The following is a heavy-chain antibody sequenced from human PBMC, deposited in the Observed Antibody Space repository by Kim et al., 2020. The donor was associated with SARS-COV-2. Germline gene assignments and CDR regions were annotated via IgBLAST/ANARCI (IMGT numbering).Heavy chain of an antibody. CDR3: TRSVDSLYGSGLYYNGMDD. V-gene: IGHV3-53*04. CDR2: IYNGDST. J-gene: IGHJ6*02. Sequence: GGSLRLSCAASGFNVSSNYMSWVRQAPGKGLEWVSVIYNGDSTYYADSVKGRFTISRHNSKKTLYLQLNSLRAEDTAVYYCTRSVDSLYGSGLYYNGMDDWGQGTAVTVSS. CDR1: GFNVSSNY. D-gene: IGHD3-10*01.